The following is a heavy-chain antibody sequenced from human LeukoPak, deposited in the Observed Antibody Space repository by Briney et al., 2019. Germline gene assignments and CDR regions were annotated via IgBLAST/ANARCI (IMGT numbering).Heavy chain of an antibody. CDR2: IYTSETT. CDR3: ARGLASGYPPIPFDY. D-gene: IGHD3-3*01. J-gene: IGHJ4*02. V-gene: IGHV4-4*07. CDR1: DASISNYY. Sequence: SETLSLTCTVSDASISNYYWSWIRQPAGKGLEWIGRIYTSETTDYNPSLKSRVTLSLDTSKNQFSLRLSSVTAADTAVYYCARGLASGYPPIPFDYWGQGTLVTVSS.